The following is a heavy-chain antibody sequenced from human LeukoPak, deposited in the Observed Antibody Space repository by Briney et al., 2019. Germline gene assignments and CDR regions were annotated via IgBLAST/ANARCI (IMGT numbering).Heavy chain of an antibody. Sequence: GGSLRLSCAASGFTVNSNYMSWVRQAPGKGPEWVSVIYSDGSTYHADSVKGRFTISRDNPKNTLYLQMNSLRAEDTAVYYCARPSGEWEPLFDYWGQGTLVTVSS. J-gene: IGHJ4*02. V-gene: IGHV3-53*01. CDR2: IYSDGST. D-gene: IGHD1-26*01. CDR1: GFTVNSNY. CDR3: ARPSGEWEPLFDY.